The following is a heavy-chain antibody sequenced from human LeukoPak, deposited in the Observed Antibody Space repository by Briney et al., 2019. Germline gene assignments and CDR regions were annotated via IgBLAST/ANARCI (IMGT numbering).Heavy chain of an antibody. D-gene: IGHD1-26*01. V-gene: IGHV6-1*01. CDR3: ARDPVGGSTIFDS. CDR2: TYYRSKWYY. Sequence: SQTLSLTCAISGDSVSSNTAAWNWIRQSPSRGLEWLGRTYYRSKWYYDYAVSLKSRITIYPDTSKNQFSLQLNSVTPEDTAVYFCARDPVGGSTIFDSWGQGTLVTVSS. CDR1: GDSVSSNTAA. J-gene: IGHJ4*02.